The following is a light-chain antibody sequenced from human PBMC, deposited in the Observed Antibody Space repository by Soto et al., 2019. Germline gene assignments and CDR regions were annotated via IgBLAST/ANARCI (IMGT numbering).Light chain of an antibody. V-gene: IGKV3-20*01. J-gene: IGKJ5*01. CDR1: QSVSGSY. CDR3: QQYGSSPPIT. Sequence: EIVLAHSPATLSLSPVERATLSFSSSQSVSGSYLAWYQQKPGQAPRLFIYGASSRATGIPDRFSGSGSGTDFTLTISRLEPEDFAVYYCQQYGSSPPITFGQGTRLEIK. CDR2: GAS.